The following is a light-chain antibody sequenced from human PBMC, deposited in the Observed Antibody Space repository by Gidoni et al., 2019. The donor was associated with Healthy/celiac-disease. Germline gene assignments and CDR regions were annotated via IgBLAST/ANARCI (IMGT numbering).Light chain of an antibody. CDR2: AAS. V-gene: IGKV1-39*01. Sequence: DIHITQSPSSLSASVADRVTITCRASQSISSYLNWYQQKPGKPPKLLIYAASSLQSGVPSRFSGSGSGTDFTLTISSLQPEDFATYYCQQSYSTPQTFGQGTKVEIK. CDR3: QQSYSTPQT. CDR1: QSISSY. J-gene: IGKJ1*01.